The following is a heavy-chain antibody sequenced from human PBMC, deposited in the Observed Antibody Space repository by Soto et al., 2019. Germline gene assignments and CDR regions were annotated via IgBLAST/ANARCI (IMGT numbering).Heavy chain of an antibody. CDR2: IKSISDRGPA. J-gene: IGHJ5*02. CDR1: GYTFSHGW. D-gene: IGHD6-19*01. CDR3: TTGPAVAWT. V-gene: IGHV3-15*07. Sequence: EVQLVESGGGLVKPGGSLRLSCAASGYTFSHGWMNWVRQAPGKGVEWVGSIKSISDRGPAEYAAPVNGRFSISREDSKKTMYLEMNSLKAEDTGVYFCTTGPAVAWTWGQGPMVIVSS.